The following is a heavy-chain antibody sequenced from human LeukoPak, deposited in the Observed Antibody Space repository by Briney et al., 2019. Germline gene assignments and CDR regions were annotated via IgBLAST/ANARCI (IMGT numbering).Heavy chain of an antibody. CDR3: ATTRRIAVAGTIPYYYYGMDV. D-gene: IGHD6-19*01. CDR2: FDPEDGET. CDR1: GYTLTELS. J-gene: IGHJ6*02. V-gene: IGHV1-24*01. Sequence: ASVKVSCKVSGYTLTELSMHWVRQAPGKGLEWMGGFDPEDGETIYAQKFQGRVTMTEDTSTDTAYMELSSLRSEDTAVYYCATTRRIAVAGTIPYYYYGMDVWGQGTTVTVSS.